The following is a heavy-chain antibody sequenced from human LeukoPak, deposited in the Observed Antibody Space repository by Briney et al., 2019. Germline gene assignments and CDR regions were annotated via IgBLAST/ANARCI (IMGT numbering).Heavy chain of an antibody. V-gene: IGHV3-23*01. CDR1: GFTFNTYT. J-gene: IGHJ4*02. CDR2: ISGSGGST. D-gene: IGHD4-23*01. Sequence: PGGSLRLSCAASGFTFNTYTMNWVCQAPGKGLEWVSAISGSGGSTYYADSVKGRFTISRDNSKNTLYLQMNSLRAEDTAVYYCAKSPYGGNAQYYFDYWGQGTLVTVSS. CDR3: AKSPYGGNAQYYFDY.